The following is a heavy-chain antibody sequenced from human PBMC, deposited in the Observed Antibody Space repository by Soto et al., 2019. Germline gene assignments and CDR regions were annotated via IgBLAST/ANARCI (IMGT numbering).Heavy chain of an antibody. CDR1: GFTFSSYS. J-gene: IGHJ5*01. Sequence: GGSLRLSCAASGFTFSSYSMSWVRQAPGKNLEWMSVVSGDGSITGYGDSVRGRFTISRDNSKNTLYLQMNSLRVEDTALYFCARRLYSSSSRWFDSWGQGTLVTVSS. V-gene: IGHV3-23*01. CDR2: VSGDGSIT. D-gene: IGHD6-6*01. CDR3: ARRLYSSSSRWFDS.